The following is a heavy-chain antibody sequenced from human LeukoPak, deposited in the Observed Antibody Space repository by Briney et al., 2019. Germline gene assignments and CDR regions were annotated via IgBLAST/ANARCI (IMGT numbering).Heavy chain of an antibody. D-gene: IGHD3-22*01. CDR2: INHSGSI. V-gene: IGHV4-34*01. J-gene: IGHJ4*02. CDR3: ATMSFRGYYYDSSGYYRSFDY. CDR1: GGSFSGYY. Sequence: SETLSLTCAVYGGSFSGYYWSWIRQPPGKGLEWIGEINHSGSINYNPSLKSRVTISVDTSKNQFSLKLSSVTAADTAVYYCATMSFRGYYYDSSGYYRSFDYWGQGTLVTVSS.